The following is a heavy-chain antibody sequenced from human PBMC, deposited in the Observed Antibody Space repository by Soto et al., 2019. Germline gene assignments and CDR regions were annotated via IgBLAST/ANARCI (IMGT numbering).Heavy chain of an antibody. J-gene: IGHJ5*02. D-gene: IGHD6-6*01. CDR1: GYTFTSYD. Sequence: QVQLVQSGAEVKKPGASVKVSCKASGYTFTSYDINWVRQATGQGLEWMGWMNPNSGNTAYAQKFQGRVTMTRNTSISTAYRELSSLRSEDTAVYYCARERRSIAARWFDTWGQGNLVTVSS. CDR2: MNPNSGNT. CDR3: ARERRSIAARWFDT. V-gene: IGHV1-8*01.